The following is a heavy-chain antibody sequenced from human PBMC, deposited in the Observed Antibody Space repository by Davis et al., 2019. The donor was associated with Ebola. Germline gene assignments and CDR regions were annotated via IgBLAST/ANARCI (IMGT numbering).Heavy chain of an antibody. V-gene: IGHV1-18*01. J-gene: IGHJ4*02. D-gene: IGHD3-3*01. CDR2: ISGYNGNT. CDR3: ARIYIAIFGVLKEGFDY. Sequence: ASVKVSCKASGYTFTSYGISWVRQAPGQGLEWMGWISGYNGNTNYAQKLQGRVTMTTDTSTSTAYVELRNLRSDDTAVYYCARIYIAIFGVLKEGFDYWGQGTLVTVSS. CDR1: GYTFTSYG.